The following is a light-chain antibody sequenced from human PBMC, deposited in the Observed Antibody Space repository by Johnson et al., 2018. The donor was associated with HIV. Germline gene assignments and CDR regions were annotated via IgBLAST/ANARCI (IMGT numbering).Light chain of an antibody. CDR2: DNN. V-gene: IGLV1-51*01. Sequence: QPVLTQPPSVSAAPGQKVTISCSGSSSNIGNNYVSWYQQVPGAAPKLLIYDNNKRPSGIPDRFSGSKSGTSATLGITGLQTGDEADYYCGTWDISLSTGFFGTGTKVTVL. CDR1: SSNIGNNY. CDR3: GTWDISLSTGF. J-gene: IGLJ1*01.